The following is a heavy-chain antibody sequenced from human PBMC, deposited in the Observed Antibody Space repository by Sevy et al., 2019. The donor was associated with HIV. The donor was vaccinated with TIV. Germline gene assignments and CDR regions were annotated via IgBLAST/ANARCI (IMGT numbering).Heavy chain of an antibody. CDR3: TRAPDCTNGVCYGHDAFDI. CDR1: GFTFGDYA. J-gene: IGHJ3*02. D-gene: IGHD2-8*01. V-gene: IGHV3-49*03. Sequence: GGSLRLSCTASGFTFGDYAMSWFRQAPGKGLEWVGFIRSKAYGGTTEYAASVKGGFTISRDDSKSIAYLQMNSLKTEDTAVYYCTRAPDCTNGVCYGHDAFDIWGQGTMVTVS. CDR2: IRSKAYGGTT.